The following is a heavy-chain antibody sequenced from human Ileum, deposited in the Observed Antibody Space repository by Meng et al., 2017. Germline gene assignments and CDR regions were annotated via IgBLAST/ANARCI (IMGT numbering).Heavy chain of an antibody. J-gene: IGHJ4*02. CDR1: GGSISSGDYY. CDR3: ARDRDSSGYYPY. D-gene: IGHD3-22*01. Sequence: QVQLQESGPGLGKPSQTLSLTCTVSGGSISSGDYYWRWIRQPPGKGLEWIGYIYYSGSTYYNPSLKSRLTISVDTSKNQFSLKLSSVTAADTAVYYCARDRDSSGYYPYWGQGTLVTVSS. CDR2: IYYSGST. V-gene: IGHV4-30-4*01.